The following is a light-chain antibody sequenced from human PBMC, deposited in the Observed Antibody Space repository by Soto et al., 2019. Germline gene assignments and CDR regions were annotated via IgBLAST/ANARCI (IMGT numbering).Light chain of an antibody. CDR2: AAS. CDR1: QGIETY. Sequence: DIQMTASPSSLSASVGDRVTITCRSSQGIETYLNWYQQKPGKAPEVLIYAASSLQSGVPSRFSGSGSGTDFTLTISSLQPEDFAAYYCQQTYNAPITFGQGTRLEIK. J-gene: IGKJ5*01. CDR3: QQTYNAPIT. V-gene: IGKV1-39*01.